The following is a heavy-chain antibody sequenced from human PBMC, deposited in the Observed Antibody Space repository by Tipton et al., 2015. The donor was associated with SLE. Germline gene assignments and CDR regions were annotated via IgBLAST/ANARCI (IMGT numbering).Heavy chain of an antibody. CDR1: GGSFSGYY. V-gene: IGHV4-34*01. CDR2: INHSGTT. Sequence: LRLSCAVYGGSFSGYYWSWIRQPPGKGLEWIGEINHSGTTNYNPSLKSRVSISVDTSKNQFSLKVSSVTAADTAVYYCARGLWFLKLGYYCYYMDVWDKGTTVTVSS. J-gene: IGHJ6*03. D-gene: IGHD3-10*01. CDR3: ARGLWFLKLGYYCYYMDV.